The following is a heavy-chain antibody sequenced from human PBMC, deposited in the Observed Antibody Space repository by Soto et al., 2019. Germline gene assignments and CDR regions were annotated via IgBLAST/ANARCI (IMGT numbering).Heavy chain of an antibody. CDR3: ARGFCSSTSCYDYYYYMAV. CDR2: INPNSGGT. CDR1: GYTFTGYY. D-gene: IGHD2-2*01. Sequence: ASVKVSCKASGYTFTGYYMHWVRQAPGQGLEWMGWINPNSGGTNYAQKFQGWVTMTRDTSISTAYMELSRLRSDDTAVYYCARGFCSSTSCYDYYYYMAVWGKGTTVTVSS. V-gene: IGHV1-2*04. J-gene: IGHJ6*03.